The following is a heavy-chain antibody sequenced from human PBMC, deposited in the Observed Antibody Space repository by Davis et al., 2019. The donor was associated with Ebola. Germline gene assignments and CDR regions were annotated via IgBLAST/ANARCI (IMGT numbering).Heavy chain of an antibody. J-gene: IGHJ4*02. CDR3: ARGGAVAPD. CDR2: INSDGTST. Sequence: GESLKISCSGSGYTFSSFWMNWVRQAPGKGLEWVSRINSDGTSTNYTDVVSGRFTVSRDNAKNTLYLQMNSLRVEDTAVYFCARGGAVAPDWGQGTLVTVSS. V-gene: IGHV3-74*01. D-gene: IGHD4-23*01. CDR1: GYTFSSFW.